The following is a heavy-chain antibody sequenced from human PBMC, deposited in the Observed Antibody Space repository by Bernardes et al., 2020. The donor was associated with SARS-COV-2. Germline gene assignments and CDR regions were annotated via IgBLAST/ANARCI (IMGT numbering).Heavy chain of an antibody. D-gene: IGHD3-22*01. J-gene: IGHJ6*02. CDR2: ISGSGTTI. CDR3: ARSYDGSGYYWGGYHYYGMDV. CDR1: GFIFSDPY. Sequence: GGSLRLSCAASGFIFSDPYMSWIRQAPGKGLEWVSYISGSGTTIYYADSVKGRFPISRDNAKKPLYLQMDSLIAEDTAVYYCARSYDGSGYYWGGYHYYGMDVWGQGTTVTVSS. V-gene: IGHV3-11*01.